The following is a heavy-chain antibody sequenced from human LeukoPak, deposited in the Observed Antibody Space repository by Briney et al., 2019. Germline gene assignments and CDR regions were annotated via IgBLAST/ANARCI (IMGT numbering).Heavy chain of an antibody. CDR2: ISGDGGST. CDR3: AKSQGYCSSTSCRPYSSSWPFNY. J-gene: IGHJ4*02. D-gene: IGHD2-2*01. V-gene: IGHV3-43*02. CDR1: GFTFDDYA. Sequence: PGGSLRLSCAASGFTFDDYAMHWVRQAPGKGLEWVSLISGDGGSTYYADSVKGRFTISRGNSKNSLYLQMNSLRIEDTALYYCAKSQGYCSSTSCRPYSSSWPFNYWGQGTLVTVSS.